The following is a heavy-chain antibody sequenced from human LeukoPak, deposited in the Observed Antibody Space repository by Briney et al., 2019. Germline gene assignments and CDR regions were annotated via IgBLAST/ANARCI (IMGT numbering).Heavy chain of an antibody. CDR2: IRSKAYGGTT. CDR1: GFTFGDHA. D-gene: IGHD5-18*01. V-gene: IGHV3-49*04. CDR3: ARGPIHSWIPNGMDV. J-gene: IGHJ6*02. Sequence: GGSLRLSCTASGFTFGDHAMSWVRQAPGKGLEWVGFIRSKAYGGTTEYAASVKGRFTISRDDSKSIAYLQMNSLKTEDTAVYYCARGPIHSWIPNGMDVWGRGTTVTVSS.